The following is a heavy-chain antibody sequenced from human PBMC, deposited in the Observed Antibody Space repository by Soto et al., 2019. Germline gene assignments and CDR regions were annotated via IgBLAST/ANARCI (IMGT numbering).Heavy chain of an antibody. Sequence: VGSLRLSCAASDFTFNTYAMTWVRQAPGRGLEWVSLISSSGGNTYYADSVKGRFTISRDNSKNTLFLQMNSLRAEDTAIYYCAKDQGMGYQPPLGYGLDVWGQGTTVTVSS. J-gene: IGHJ6*02. V-gene: IGHV3-23*01. CDR3: AKDQGMGYQPPLGYGLDV. D-gene: IGHD2-2*01. CDR2: ISSSGGNT. CDR1: DFTFNTYA.